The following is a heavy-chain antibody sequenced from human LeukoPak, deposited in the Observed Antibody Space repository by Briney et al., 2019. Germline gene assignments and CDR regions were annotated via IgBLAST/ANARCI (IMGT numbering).Heavy chain of an antibody. J-gene: IGHJ4*02. Sequence: GGSLRLSCAASGFTFSNYEMNWVRQAPGKGLEWVAFIRSDGSQKDYAESVKGRFTISRGNSENTLYLQMSSLRSDDTAVYYCAKDRSGVGPTAADYWGRGTLVTVSS. D-gene: IGHD1-26*01. V-gene: IGHV3-30*02. CDR2: IRSDGSQK. CDR3: AKDRSGVGPTAADY. CDR1: GFTFSNYE.